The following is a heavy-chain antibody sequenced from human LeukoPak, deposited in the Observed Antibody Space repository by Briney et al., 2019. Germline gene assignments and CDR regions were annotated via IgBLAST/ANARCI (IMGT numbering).Heavy chain of an antibody. CDR2: ISGSGDST. CDR1: GFTFSNHA. J-gene: IGHJ4*02. D-gene: IGHD7-27*01. CDR3: ARRGPNWGFFDY. V-gene: IGHV3-23*01. Sequence: GGSLRLSCAASGFTFSNHAMIWVRQAPGKGLEWVSTISGSGDSTYYADSVKGRFTISGDNTKNTLYLKMNSLRAEDTAVYYCARRGPNWGFFDYWGRGTLVTVSS.